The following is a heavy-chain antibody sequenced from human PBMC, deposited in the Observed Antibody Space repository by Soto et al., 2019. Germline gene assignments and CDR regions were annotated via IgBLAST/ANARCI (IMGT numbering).Heavy chain of an antibody. CDR1: GGSISSGGYY. Sequence: SETLSLTCTVSGGSISSGGYYWSWIRQHPGKGLEWIGYIYYSGSTYYNPSLKSRVTISVDTSKNQFSLKLSSVTAADTAVYYCAREDCSGGSCYFDYWGQGTLVTVSS. V-gene: IGHV4-31*03. CDR3: AREDCSGGSCYFDY. CDR2: IYYSGST. D-gene: IGHD2-15*01. J-gene: IGHJ4*02.